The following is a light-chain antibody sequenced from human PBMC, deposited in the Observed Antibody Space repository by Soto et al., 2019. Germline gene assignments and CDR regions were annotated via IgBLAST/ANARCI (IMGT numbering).Light chain of an antibody. Sequence: TLSASVGDGVTITCRSSETITTSLAWYQQQPGTAPKVLIYDASTLESGVPSRFSGCGSGTEFTLTISSLLPTQCTAYECEECCPHPRTIGQRT. J-gene: IGKJ5*01. CDR3: EECCPHPRT. CDR2: DAS. V-gene: IGKV1-5*01. CDR1: ETITTS.